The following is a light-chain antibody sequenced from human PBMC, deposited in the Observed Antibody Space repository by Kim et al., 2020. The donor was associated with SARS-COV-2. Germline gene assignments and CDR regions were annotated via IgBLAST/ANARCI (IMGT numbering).Light chain of an antibody. J-gene: IGKJ4*01. V-gene: IGKV3D-15*01. CDR1: QSISTS. Sequence: EIVMTHSPATLSLSPGERVTLSCTASQSISTSLAWYQQKPGQAPTLLIYHAFTRATGIPARISSSGSGTEFTLTISSRQSEDVAVDYYKQYNDWPLTFGGGTKVDIK. CDR2: HAF. CDR3: KQYNDWPLT.